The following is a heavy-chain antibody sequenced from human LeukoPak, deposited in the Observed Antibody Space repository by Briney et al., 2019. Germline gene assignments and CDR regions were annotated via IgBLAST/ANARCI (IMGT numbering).Heavy chain of an antibody. Sequence: SETLSLTCAVYGGSFSGYYWSWIRQPPGKGLEWIGEINHSGSTNYNPSLKSRVTISVDTSKNQFSLKLSSVTAADTAVYYCARGKSLWFGELLPYGMDVRGQGTTVTVSS. V-gene: IGHV4-34*01. CDR2: INHSGST. CDR3: ARGKSLWFGELLPYGMDV. J-gene: IGHJ6*02. CDR1: GGSFSGYY. D-gene: IGHD3-10*01.